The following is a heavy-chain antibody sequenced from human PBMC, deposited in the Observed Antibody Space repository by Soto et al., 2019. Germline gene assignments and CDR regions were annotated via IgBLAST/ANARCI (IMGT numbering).Heavy chain of an antibody. J-gene: IGHJ4*02. V-gene: IGHV1-3*01. D-gene: IGHD2-2*01. CDR3: ARGGIVVVPAPHLFDY. CDR2: INAGNGNT. CDR1: GYTFTSYA. Sequence: GASVKVSCKASGYTFTSYAMHWVRQAPGQRLEWMGWINAGNGNTKYSQKFQGRVTITRDTSISTAYMELSSLRSEDTAVYYCARGGIVVVPAPHLFDYWGQGTLVTVSS.